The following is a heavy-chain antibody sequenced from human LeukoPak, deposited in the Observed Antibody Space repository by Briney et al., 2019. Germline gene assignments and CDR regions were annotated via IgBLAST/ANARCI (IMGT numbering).Heavy chain of an antibody. CDR2: ITYYQGNT. V-gene: IGHV1-18*01. Sequence: ASVKVSCKASGYTLSSFGLSWVRQAPGQGPEWMGWITYYQGNTNAAERFRGRLTMTSDTSTNTAYMELRGLTSDDTATYYCAKQLCSSSGCHGVLPGAEDYWGQGTLVTVSS. CDR3: AKQLCSSSGCHGVLPGAEDY. CDR1: GYTLSSFG. J-gene: IGHJ4*02. D-gene: IGHD2-8*01.